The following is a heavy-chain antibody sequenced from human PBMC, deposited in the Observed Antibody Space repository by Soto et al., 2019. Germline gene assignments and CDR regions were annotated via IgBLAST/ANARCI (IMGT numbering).Heavy chain of an antibody. V-gene: IGHV4-59*01. CDR1: GGSFNNDY. J-gene: IGHJ5*01. CDR2: IFHSGIT. D-gene: IGHD3-22*01. CDR3: ARDRYFYDSAGYYRTLDS. Sequence: SETPSLTCTISGGSFNNDYWTWIRQSPGKGLEWIGYIFHSGITDYNPSVKSRVTISIDKSKNLFSLKLTSVTAADTAVYYCARDRYFYDSAGYYRTLDSWGQGILVTVSS.